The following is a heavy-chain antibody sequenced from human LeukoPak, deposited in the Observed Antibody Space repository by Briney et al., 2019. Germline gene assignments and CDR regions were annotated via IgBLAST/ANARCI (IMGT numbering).Heavy chain of an antibody. CDR2: IIPIFGTA. J-gene: IGHJ4*02. CDR3: ARGGDGDILTGYWPGDY. V-gene: IGHV1-69*13. Sequence: RASVKVSCKASGGTFSSYAISWVRQAPGQGLEWMGGIIPIFGTANYAQKLQGRVTITADESTSTAYMELSSLRSEDTAVYYCARGGDGDILTGYWPGDYWGQGTLVTVSS. D-gene: IGHD3-9*01. CDR1: GGTFSSYA.